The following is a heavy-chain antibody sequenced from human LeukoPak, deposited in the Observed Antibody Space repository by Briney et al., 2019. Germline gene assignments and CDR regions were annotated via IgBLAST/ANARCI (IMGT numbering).Heavy chain of an antibody. Sequence: GRSLRLSSAASGYNFNYYAMLWVRPAPDKGLEGVATIWYGGSNQYYAAHVRGRFTSYNANSTSTLYLQMYSLRAEDKAVYYWAKDKEHWNCHHRGRGLDYWGQGTLVTVSS. CDR1: GYNFNYYA. D-gene: IGHD1/OR15-1a*01. J-gene: IGHJ4*02. CDR3: AKDKEHWNCHHRGRGLDY. CDR2: IWYGGSNQ. V-gene: IGHV3-33*06.